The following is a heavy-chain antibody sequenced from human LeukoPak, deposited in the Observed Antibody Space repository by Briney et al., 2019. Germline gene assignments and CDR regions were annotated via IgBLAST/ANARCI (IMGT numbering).Heavy chain of an antibody. CDR3: ARDQGGYYDSSGLPSPGYFDY. D-gene: IGHD3-22*01. CDR2: IIPIFGTA. CDR1: GGTFSSYA. J-gene: IGHJ4*02. V-gene: IGHV1-69*13. Sequence: GASVKVSCKASGGTFSSYAISWVRQAPGQGLEWMGGIIPIFGTANYAQKFQGRVTITADESTSTAYMELSSLRSEDTAVYYCARDQGGYYDSSGLPSPGYFDYWGQGTLVTVSS.